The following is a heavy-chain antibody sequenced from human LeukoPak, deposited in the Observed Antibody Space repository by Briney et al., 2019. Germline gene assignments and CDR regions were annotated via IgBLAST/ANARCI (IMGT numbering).Heavy chain of an antibody. Sequence: SVKVSCKASGYTFTSYGISWVRQAPGQGLEWMGGIIPIFGTANYAQKFQGRVTITADESTSTAYMELSSLRSEDTAVYYCATGIVGTNKRPYNWFDPWGQGTLVTVSS. CDR3: ATGIVGTNKRPYNWFDP. J-gene: IGHJ5*02. D-gene: IGHD2/OR15-2a*01. CDR2: IIPIFGTA. V-gene: IGHV1-69*13. CDR1: GYTFTSYG.